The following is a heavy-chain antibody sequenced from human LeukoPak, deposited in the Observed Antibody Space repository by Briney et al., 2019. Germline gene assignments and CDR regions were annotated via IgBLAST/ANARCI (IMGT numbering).Heavy chain of an antibody. J-gene: IGHJ5*02. Sequence: PSETLSLTCAVYGGSFSGYYWSWIRQPPGKGLEWIGEINHSGSTNYNPSLKSRVTISVDTSKNQFSLKLSSVTAADTAVYYCARVRFWSGYYNHNWFDPWGQGTLVTVSS. CDR3: ARVRFWSGYYNHNWFDP. CDR2: INHSGST. V-gene: IGHV4-34*01. D-gene: IGHD3-3*01. CDR1: GGSFSGYY.